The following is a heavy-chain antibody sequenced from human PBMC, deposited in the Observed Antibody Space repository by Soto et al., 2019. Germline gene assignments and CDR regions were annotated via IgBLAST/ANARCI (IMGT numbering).Heavy chain of an antibody. CDR3: ARRAVVAVTGSLDNWLDP. CDR2: IYHSGST. V-gene: IGHV4-30-2*02. D-gene: IGHD2-21*01. CDR1: GGSISSGGYS. J-gene: IGHJ5*02. Sequence: TLYLTCAVSGGSISSGGYSWSWIRQPPVKGLEWIGYIYHSGSTYYNPSLKSRVTISVDTSKNQFSLKVNSVTAADTAVYYCARRAVVAVTGSLDNWLDPWGQGILVTVSS.